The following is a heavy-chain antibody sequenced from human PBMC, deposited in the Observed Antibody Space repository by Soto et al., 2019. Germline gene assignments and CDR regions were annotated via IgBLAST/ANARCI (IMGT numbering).Heavy chain of an antibody. CDR2: ISGSGDST. CDR3: AKTVPGTKY. J-gene: IGHJ4*02. CDR1: GFTFTTYG. V-gene: IGHV3-23*01. Sequence: GGSLRLSCAASGFTFTTYGMNWVRQAPGKVLEWVSGISGSGDSTYYADSVKGRFTISRDNSKNTLFLQMNSLGAEDTALYYCAKTVPGTKYWGQGTLVTVSS. D-gene: IGHD6-19*01.